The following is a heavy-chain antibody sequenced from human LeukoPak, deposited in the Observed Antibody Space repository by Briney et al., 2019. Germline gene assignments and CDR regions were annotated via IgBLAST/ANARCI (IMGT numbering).Heavy chain of an antibody. V-gene: IGHV3-23*01. D-gene: IGHD3-22*01. CDR2: ISGSGGNT. CDR1: GFTFSSYA. Sequence: GGSLRLSRAASGFTFSSYAMSCVRQSPGKGLEWVSAISGSGGNTYSADSVKGRCTISRDNSLQTLFLHMNSLRAEDTAVYYCARGMSATSGYLELEYWGQGALVTVST. J-gene: IGHJ4*02. CDR3: ARGMSATSGYLELEY.